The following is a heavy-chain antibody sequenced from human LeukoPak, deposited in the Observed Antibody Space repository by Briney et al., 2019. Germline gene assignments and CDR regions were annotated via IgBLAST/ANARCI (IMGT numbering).Heavy chain of an antibody. V-gene: IGHV3-23*01. D-gene: IGHD3-3*01. CDR1: GFTFSSYA. Sequence: GGSLRLSCAASGFTFSSYAMSWVRQAPGKGLEWVSAISGSGGSTYYADSVKGRFTISRDNSKNTLYLQMDSLRAEDTAVYYCAKADGSPRKTITIFGVVYFDYWGQGTLVTVSS. J-gene: IGHJ4*02. CDR3: AKADGSPRKTITIFGVVYFDY. CDR2: ISGSGGST.